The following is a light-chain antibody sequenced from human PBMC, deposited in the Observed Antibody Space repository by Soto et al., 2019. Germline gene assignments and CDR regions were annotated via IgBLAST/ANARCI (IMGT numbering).Light chain of an antibody. CDR2: MSS. V-gene: IGKV1-5*03. CDR3: QQYNDYPLYT. Sequence: DIQMTQSPSTLSASVGDRVTITCRASQSISTWLAWYQQKPGKAPKLLIYMSSTLESGVPSRFSGSGSGTELTLTISSLQPDDFATYYCQQYNDYPLYTFGQGTKLEIK. J-gene: IGKJ2*01. CDR1: QSISTW.